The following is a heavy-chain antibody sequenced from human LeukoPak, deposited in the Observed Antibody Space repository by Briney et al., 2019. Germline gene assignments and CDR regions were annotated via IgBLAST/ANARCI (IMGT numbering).Heavy chain of an antibody. CDR3: AKGKTWIQLYFDY. CDR1: GFTFSSYA. V-gene: IGHV3-23*01. Sequence: GGALRLSCAASGFTFSSYAMSWVRQAPGKGLEWVSAISGSGGSTYYADSVKGRFTISRDNSKNTLYLQMNSLRAEDTAVYYCAKGKTWIQLYFDYWGQGTLVTVSS. D-gene: IGHD5-18*01. J-gene: IGHJ4*02. CDR2: ISGSGGST.